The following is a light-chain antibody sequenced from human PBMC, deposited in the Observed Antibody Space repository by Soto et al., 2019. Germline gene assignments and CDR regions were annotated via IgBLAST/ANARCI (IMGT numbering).Light chain of an antibody. CDR1: QTISSW. CDR2: KAS. V-gene: IGKV1-5*03. J-gene: IGKJ1*01. CDR3: QHYNSYSEA. Sequence: DIQMTQSPSTLSGSVGDRVTITCRASQTISSWLAWYQQKPGKAPKLLIYKASTLKSGVPSRFSGSGSGTEFNLTISRLQADDFATYYCQHYNSYSEAFGQGTKVELK.